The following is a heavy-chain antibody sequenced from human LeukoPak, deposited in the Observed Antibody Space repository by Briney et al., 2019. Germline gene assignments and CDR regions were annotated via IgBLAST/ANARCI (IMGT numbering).Heavy chain of an antibody. CDR2: IYYSGNT. V-gene: IGHV4-39*07. CDR3: ARGRDGYSYGYGNWFDP. D-gene: IGHD5-18*01. CDR1: GGSISGNNYY. Sequence: SETLSLTCIVSGGSISGNNYYWGWIRQPPGKGLEFIGSIYYSGNTYYNPSLKSRVTISVDTSKNQFSLKLSSVTAADTAVYYCARGRDGYSYGYGNWFDPWGQGTLVTVSS. J-gene: IGHJ5*02.